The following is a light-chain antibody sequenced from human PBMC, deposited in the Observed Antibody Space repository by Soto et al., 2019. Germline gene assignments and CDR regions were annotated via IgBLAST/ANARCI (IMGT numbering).Light chain of an antibody. J-gene: IGKJ4*01. Sequence: EIVLTQSPGTLSLSPGERATLSCRASQSVSSNYLAWYQQKPGQAPRLLIYDASRRATGIPDRLSGSGSGTDFTLTINRLEPEDFAVYYCQQYGSSPLTFGGGTKVEIK. CDR3: QQYGSSPLT. V-gene: IGKV3-20*01. CDR2: DAS. CDR1: QSVSSNY.